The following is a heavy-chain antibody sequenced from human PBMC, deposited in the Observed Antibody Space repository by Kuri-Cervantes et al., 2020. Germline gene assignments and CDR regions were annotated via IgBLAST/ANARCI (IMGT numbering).Heavy chain of an antibody. CDR3: ARARVMVRGVAFGY. V-gene: IGHV1-18*01. CDR1: GYTFTSYG. Sequence: ASVKVSCKASGYTFTSYGISWVRQAPGQGLEWMGWISAYNGNTSYAQKFQGRVTMTRDTSTSTVYMELSSLRSEDTAVYYCARARVMVRGVAFGYWGQGTLVTVSS. J-gene: IGHJ4*02. D-gene: IGHD3-10*01. CDR2: ISAYNGNT.